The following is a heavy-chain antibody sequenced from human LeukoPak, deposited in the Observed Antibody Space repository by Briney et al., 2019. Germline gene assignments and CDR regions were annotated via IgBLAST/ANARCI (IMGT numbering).Heavy chain of an antibody. J-gene: IGHJ4*02. CDR2: IKQDGSEK. CDR3: ARGGSRLYTSHILDY. V-gene: IGHV3-7*01. CDR1: GSTFSRYW. D-gene: IGHD2-2*02. Sequence: GGPLRLSCAASGSTFSRYWINWVRQAPGKGLEWVANIKQDGSEKYYADSVRGRFTISRDNAKNSLYLQLNSLRAEDTAIYYCARGGSRLYTSHILDYWGQGTLVTVSS.